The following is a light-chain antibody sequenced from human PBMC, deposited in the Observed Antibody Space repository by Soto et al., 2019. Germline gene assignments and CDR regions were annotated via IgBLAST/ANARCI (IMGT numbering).Light chain of an antibody. V-gene: IGLV1-44*01. CDR1: SFNIGSNT. J-gene: IGLJ3*02. CDR3: AAWDDSLNALL. Sequence: QSVLTQPPSASATPGQRVIISCSGSSFNIGSNTVNWYRQLPGSAPELLIHTDDQRPSGVPDRFSGSKSGTSAALAISGLQSGDEADYYCAAWDDSLNALLFGGGTQLTVL. CDR2: TDD.